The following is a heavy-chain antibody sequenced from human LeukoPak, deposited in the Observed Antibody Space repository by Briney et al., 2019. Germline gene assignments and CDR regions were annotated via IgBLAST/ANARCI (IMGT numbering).Heavy chain of an antibody. CDR1: GFTFSSYG. D-gene: IGHD2-2*01. CDR3: AKSRSPYNYYYAMDV. V-gene: IGHV3-30*18. J-gene: IGHJ6*02. Sequence: GGSLRLSCAASGFTFSSYGIHWVHQAPGKGLEWVAIISFDGSNTYYEDSVKGRFTISRENSKNRVSLQVNSLRFEDTAVYYCAKSRSPYNYYYAMDVWGQGTTVTVSS. CDR2: ISFDGSNT.